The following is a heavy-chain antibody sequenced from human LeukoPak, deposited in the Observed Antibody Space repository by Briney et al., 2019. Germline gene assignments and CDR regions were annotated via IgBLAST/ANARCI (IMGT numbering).Heavy chain of an antibody. CDR2: SSAYTGNT. CDR1: GYTFTSLG. D-gene: IGHD2-2*01. CDR3: AREGCSTTSCYLRAFNI. Sequence: ASVKVSCKASGYTFTSLGISWERQAPGQGLEWMGWSSAYTGNTNYAQNLQGRVTMTTDTSTSTAYMELRSLRSDDTAVYYCAREGCSTTSCYLRAFNIWGQGTMVTVSS. J-gene: IGHJ3*02. V-gene: IGHV1-18*01.